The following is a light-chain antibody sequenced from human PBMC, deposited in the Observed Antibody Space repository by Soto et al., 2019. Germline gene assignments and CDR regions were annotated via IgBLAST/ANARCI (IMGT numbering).Light chain of an antibody. CDR1: QDSSNY. V-gene: IGKV1-33*01. CDR3: QQYDNLQLT. Sequence: DIQMTQSPSSLSASVGDRVTITCQASQDSSNYLNWYQQKPGKAPKLLIYDASNSETGVPSRFSGSGSGTDFTFNTSSLQPEDIATDYCQQYDNLQLTFGRGTKVEIK. CDR2: DAS. J-gene: IGKJ4*01.